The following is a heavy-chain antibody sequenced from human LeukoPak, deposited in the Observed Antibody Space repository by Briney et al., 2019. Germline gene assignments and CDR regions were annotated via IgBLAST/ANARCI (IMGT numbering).Heavy chain of an antibody. CDR1: GFTVSSNY. D-gene: IGHD6-19*01. CDR2: IYAGGST. V-gene: IGHV3-53*01. Sequence: TGGSLRLSCAASGFTVSSNYMSWVRQAPGKGLEWVSVIYAGGSTYYADSVKGRFTISRDNSNNTLYLQMNSLRAEDTAMYYCAREWGSSGWYVSYMDVWGKGTTVTVSS. J-gene: IGHJ6*03. CDR3: AREWGSSGWYVSYMDV.